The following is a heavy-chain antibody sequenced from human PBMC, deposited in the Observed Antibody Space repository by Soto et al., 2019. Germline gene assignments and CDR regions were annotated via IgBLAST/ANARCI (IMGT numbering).Heavy chain of an antibody. CDR1: GFTFSRQA. D-gene: IGHD2-8*02. V-gene: IGHV3-33*01. CDR3: ATGFLGLCTGGNSPLDS. Sequence: QVQLVESGGGVVQLERSLRLSCAASGFTFSRQAMHWVRQAPGRGLEWVAVIWYHGVDKYYADSVKGRFTISRDNSKNTVYLQMNSLRGEDTAVYYCATGFLGLCTGGNSPLDSWGQGSLVTVSS. CDR2: IWYHGVDK. J-gene: IGHJ4*02.